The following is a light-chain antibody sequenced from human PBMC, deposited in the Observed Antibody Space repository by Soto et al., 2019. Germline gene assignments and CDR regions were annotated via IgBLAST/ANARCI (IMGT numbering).Light chain of an antibody. CDR3: GSYTGSITNV. V-gene: IGLV2-14*01. CDR1: TSDVGGYNY. J-gene: IGLJ1*01. CDR2: EVT. Sequence: QSALTQPASVSGSLGQSITISCTGTTSDVGGYNYVSWYQQHPGKAPILMIYEVTNRPSGVSNRFSGSKSGNTASLPLSGLQVEDEAESYCGSYTGSITNVFGTESKVTVL.